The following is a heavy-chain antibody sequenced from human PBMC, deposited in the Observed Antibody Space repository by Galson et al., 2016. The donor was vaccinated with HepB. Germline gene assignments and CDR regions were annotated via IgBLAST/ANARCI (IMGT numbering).Heavy chain of an antibody. CDR3: ARGMYYYDSSGYPGPFDY. CDR2: ISGGGGST. J-gene: IGHJ4*02. V-gene: IGHV3-23*01. Sequence: SLRLSCAASGFTFSSYAMSWVRQAPGKGLEWVSAISGGGGSTFYADSVKGRFTISRDNSKNTVYLQMNSLRAEDTAVYYWARGMYYYDSSGYPGPFDYWGQGTLVTVSS. CDR1: GFTFSSYA. D-gene: IGHD3-22*01.